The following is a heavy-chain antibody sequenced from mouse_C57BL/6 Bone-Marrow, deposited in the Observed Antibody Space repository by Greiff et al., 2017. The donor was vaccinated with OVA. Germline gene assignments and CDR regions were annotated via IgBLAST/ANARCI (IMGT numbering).Heavy chain of an antibody. CDR1: GFTFNTYA. J-gene: IGHJ3*01. D-gene: IGHD1-1*01. CDR2: IRSKSSNYAT. V-gene: IGHV10-3*01. Sequence: EVQRVESGGGLVQPKGSLKLSCAASGFTFNTYAMHWVRQAPGKGLEWVACIRSKSSNYATYYADSVKDRFTISRDDSQSMLYLQMNNLKTEDTAMYYCVRDEYYYGSSFAYWGQGTLVTVSA. CDR3: VRDEYYYGSSFAY.